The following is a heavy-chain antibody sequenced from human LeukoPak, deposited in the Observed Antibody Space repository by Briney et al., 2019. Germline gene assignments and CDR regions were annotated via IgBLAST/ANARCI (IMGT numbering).Heavy chain of an antibody. Sequence: SETLSLTCAVYGGSFSGYYWSWIRQPPGKGLEWIGEINHSGSTNYNPSLKSRVTISVDTSKNQFSLSLNSVTAADTAIYYCARHSSLLNWFDPWGQGILVTVSS. CDR2: INHSGST. CDR1: GGSFSGYY. J-gene: IGHJ5*02. D-gene: IGHD2-21*01. CDR3: ARHSSLLNWFDP. V-gene: IGHV4-34*01.